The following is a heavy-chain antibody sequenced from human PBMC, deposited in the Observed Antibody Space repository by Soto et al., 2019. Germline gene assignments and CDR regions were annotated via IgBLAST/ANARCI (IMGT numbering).Heavy chain of an antibody. CDR1: GGSFRRCQ. Sequence: WETLSLTCGGYGGSFRRCQWNWIRQSPGQGLEWIGEINHSGTTKYNPSLESRINLSVDTSKKQFSLKMFSVTAADTAIYYCASGRSFDSLGHGTQVTVSS. CDR3: ASGRSFDS. D-gene: IGHD1-26*01. CDR2: INHSGTT. J-gene: IGHJ5*01. V-gene: IGHV4-34*01.